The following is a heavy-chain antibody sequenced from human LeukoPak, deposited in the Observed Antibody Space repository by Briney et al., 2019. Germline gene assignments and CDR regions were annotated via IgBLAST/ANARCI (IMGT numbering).Heavy chain of an antibody. CDR2: ISSSGSTI. V-gene: IGHV3-48*03. J-gene: IGHJ3*02. D-gene: IGHD6-13*01. CDR1: GFTFSSYE. CDR3: VGWINRIAAAGTHDAFDI. Sequence: GGSLRLSCAASGFTFSSYEMNWVRQAPGKVLEWFSYISSSGSTIYYADSVKGRFTISRDNAKNSLYLQMNSLRAEDTAVYYCVGWINRIAAAGTHDAFDIWGQGTKVTVSS.